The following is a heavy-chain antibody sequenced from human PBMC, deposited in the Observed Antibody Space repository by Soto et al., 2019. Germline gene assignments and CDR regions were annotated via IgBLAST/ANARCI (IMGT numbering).Heavy chain of an antibody. V-gene: IGHV5-51*01. CDR3: ARPRGSICFGDLGVYFDY. CDR1: GYPFTAYW. J-gene: IGHJ4*01. D-gene: IGHD3-10*01. CDR2: IYPGDSET. Sequence: GADLKISCKGSGYPFTAYWIGWVRQMPGKGLEWMGNIYPGDSETRYSPSFQGQVTMSADRSISTAYLQWSSLEDSDTAIYYCARPRGSICFGDLGVYFDYWGQGTPVTVSS.